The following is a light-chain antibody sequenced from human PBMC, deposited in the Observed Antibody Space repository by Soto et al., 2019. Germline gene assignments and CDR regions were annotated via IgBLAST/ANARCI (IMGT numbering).Light chain of an antibody. J-gene: IGKJ1*01. CDR3: QQYNSYWT. CDR1: QSISSW. V-gene: IGKV1-5*01. Sequence: DIQMTQSPSTLSASVGDRVTITCRASQSISSWLAWYQQKPGKVPKVLIYDVSSLESGVPSRFSGSGSGTEFTLTISSLQPDDFATYYCQQYNSYWTFGQGTKVEIK. CDR2: DVS.